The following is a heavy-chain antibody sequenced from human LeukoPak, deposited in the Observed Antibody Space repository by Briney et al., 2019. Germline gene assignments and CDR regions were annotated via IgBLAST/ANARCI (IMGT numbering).Heavy chain of an antibody. Sequence: SQTLSLTCAVSSGSISSGGYSWSWIRQPPGKGLEWIGYIYHSGSTYYNPSLKSRVTISVDRSKNQFSLKLSSVTAADTAVYYCARAEDLGAFDIWGQGTMVTVSS. J-gene: IGHJ3*02. CDR1: SGSISSGGYS. D-gene: IGHD2-15*01. V-gene: IGHV4-30-2*01. CDR3: ARAEDLGAFDI. CDR2: IYHSGST.